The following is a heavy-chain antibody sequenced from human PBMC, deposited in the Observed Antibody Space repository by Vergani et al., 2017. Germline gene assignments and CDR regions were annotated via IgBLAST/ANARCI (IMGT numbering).Heavy chain of an antibody. V-gene: IGHV3-23*04. Sequence: VQSGDEVKKPGASVKVSCKTSGYSFINDGISWVRQAPGKGLEWVSAISGSGGSTYYADSVKGRFTISRDNSKNTLYLQMNSLRAEDTAVYYCAKDPQGGIAARPRYYFDYWGQGTLVTVSS. CDR3: AKDPQGGIAARPRYYFDY. CDR1: GYSFINDG. CDR2: ISGSGGST. J-gene: IGHJ4*02. D-gene: IGHD6-6*01.